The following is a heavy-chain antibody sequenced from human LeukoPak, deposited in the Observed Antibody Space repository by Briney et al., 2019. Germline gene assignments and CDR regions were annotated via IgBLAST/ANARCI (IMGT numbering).Heavy chain of an antibody. CDR3: AREAPGVPAATFDY. J-gene: IGHJ4*02. V-gene: IGHV3-48*04. CDR1: GFTFSSYS. Sequence: PGGSLRLSCAASGFTFSSYSMNWVRQAPGKGLEWVSYISSSSSTIYYADSVKGRFTISRDNAKNSLYLQMNSLRAEDTAVYYCAREAPGVPAATFDYWGQGTLVTVSS. CDR2: ISSSSSTI. D-gene: IGHD2-2*01.